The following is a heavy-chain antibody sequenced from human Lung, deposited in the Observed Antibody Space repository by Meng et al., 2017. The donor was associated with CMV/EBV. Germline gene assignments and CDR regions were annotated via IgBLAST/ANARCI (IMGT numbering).Heavy chain of an antibody. CDR3: ATDLYYDDSGLRDY. CDR2: IISEADGGTT. CDR1: FTFRNAG. D-gene: IGHD3-22*01. Sequence: FTFRNAGMSWVRQAPGKGLEWVGRIISEADGGTTHHAAPVKGRFTISRDDSKNTLYLQMNSLKTEDTAMYYCATDLYYDDSGLRDYWGRGTLVTVSS. J-gene: IGHJ4*02. V-gene: IGHV3-15*01.